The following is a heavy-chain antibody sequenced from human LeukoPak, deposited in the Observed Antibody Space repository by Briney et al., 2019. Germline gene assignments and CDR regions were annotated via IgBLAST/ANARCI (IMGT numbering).Heavy chain of an antibody. CDR2: IYTSGST. Sequence: PLETLSLTCTVSGDSISNYYWSWIRQPAGKGLEWIGRIYTSGSTNYNPSLKSRVTMSVDTSKNQFSLKLSSVTAADTAVYYCARVSLVRGAPGYYFDYWGQGTLVTVSS. J-gene: IGHJ4*02. V-gene: IGHV4-4*07. CDR1: GDSISNYY. D-gene: IGHD3-10*01. CDR3: ARVSLVRGAPGYYFDY.